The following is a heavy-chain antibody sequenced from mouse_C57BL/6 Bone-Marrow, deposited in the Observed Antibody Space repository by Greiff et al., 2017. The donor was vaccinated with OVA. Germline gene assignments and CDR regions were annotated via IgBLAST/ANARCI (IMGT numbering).Heavy chain of an antibody. Sequence: QVQLQQSGAELARPGASVKLSCKASGYTFTSYGISWVKQRTGQGLEWIGEIYPRSGNTYYNEKFKGKATLTADKSSSTAYMELRSLTSEDSAVXFCARRGLGRGWYFDVWGTGTTVTVSS. CDR2: IYPRSGNT. CDR1: GYTFTSYG. D-gene: IGHD3-3*01. CDR3: ARRGLGRGWYFDV. J-gene: IGHJ1*03. V-gene: IGHV1-81*01.